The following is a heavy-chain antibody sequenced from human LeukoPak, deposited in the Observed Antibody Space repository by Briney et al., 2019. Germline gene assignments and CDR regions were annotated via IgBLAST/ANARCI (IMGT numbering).Heavy chain of an antibody. V-gene: IGHV3-21*01. CDR1: GFTFSSYS. Sequence: GGSLRLSCAASGFTFSSYSMNWVRQAPGKGLEWVSSISSSSSYIYYADSVKGRFTISKDNAKNSLYLQMNSLRAEDTAVYYCARAGSGYEDGFDYWGQGTLVTVSS. J-gene: IGHJ4*02. CDR2: ISSSSSYI. CDR3: ARAGSGYEDGFDY. D-gene: IGHD5-12*01.